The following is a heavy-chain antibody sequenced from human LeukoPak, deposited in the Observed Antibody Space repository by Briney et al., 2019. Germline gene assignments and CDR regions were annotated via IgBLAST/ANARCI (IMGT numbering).Heavy chain of an antibody. J-gene: IGHJ6*03. D-gene: IGHD6-19*01. Sequence: SVKVSCKASGGTFSSYAISWVRQAPGQGLEWMGGIIPIFGTANYAQKFQGRVTITADKSTSTAYMELSSLRSEDTAVYYCARDYSSGWYANMDVWGKGTTVTVSS. CDR2: IIPIFGTA. CDR3: ARDYSSGWYANMDV. CDR1: GGTFSSYA. V-gene: IGHV1-69*06.